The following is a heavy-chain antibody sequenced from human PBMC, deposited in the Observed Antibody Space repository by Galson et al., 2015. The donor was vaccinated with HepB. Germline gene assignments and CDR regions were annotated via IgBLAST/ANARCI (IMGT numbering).Heavy chain of an antibody. V-gene: IGHV4-39*02. J-gene: IGHJ4*02. D-gene: IGHD3-16*01. CDR2: IHYTGST. Sequence: GKGLECIGTIHYTGSTYYTPSLKSRVAMSIDTSRNHFSLRLSSVIVADTAVYYCARRRGSVFAFDIWGQGTLVSVSS. CDR3: ARRRGSVFAFDI.